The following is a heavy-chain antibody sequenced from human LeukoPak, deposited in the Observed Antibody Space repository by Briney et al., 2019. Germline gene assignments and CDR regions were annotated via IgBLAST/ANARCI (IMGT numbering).Heavy chain of an antibody. Sequence: SETLSLTCTVSSGSTRSGNYYWGWTRQPPGKGLERLGSIYYTESTSYYPSLKSRVTISLDTSKNQFSLKLSSVTAADTSVYYCARQKQYGDPRWFDYWGQGTLVTVSS. J-gene: IGHJ4*02. CDR1: SGSTRSGNYY. CDR2: IYYTEST. CDR3: ARQKQYGDPRWFDY. D-gene: IGHD4-17*01. V-gene: IGHV4-39*01.